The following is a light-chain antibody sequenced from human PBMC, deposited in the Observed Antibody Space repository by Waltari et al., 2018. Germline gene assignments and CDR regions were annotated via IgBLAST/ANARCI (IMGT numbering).Light chain of an antibody. CDR2: DTS. CDR1: QSVTNY. CDR3: QQRRNWPLT. Sequence: DIVLTQSPAILSLPQGERPSLSCRASQSVTNYLACHQQKPGQAPRLLIYDTSNRATGIPARFSGSGFATDFTLTISSLEPEDFAVYYCQQRRNWPLTFGGGTKVEIK. V-gene: IGKV3-11*01. J-gene: IGKJ4*01.